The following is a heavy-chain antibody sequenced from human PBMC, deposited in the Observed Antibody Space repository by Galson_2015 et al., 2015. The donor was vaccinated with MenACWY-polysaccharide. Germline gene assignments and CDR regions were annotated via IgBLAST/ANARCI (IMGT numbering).Heavy chain of an antibody. D-gene: IGHD3-3*01. CDR2: TYYRSKWYN. CDR1: GDSVSSNSAA. CDR3: ARPHFDSYFYYYYMDV. V-gene: IGHV6-1*01. Sequence: ISGDSVSSNSAAWNWIRQSPSRGLEWLGRTYYRSKWYNNYALSVKSRITINPDTSKNQFSLQLNSVTPDDTAVYYCARPHFDSYFYYYYMDVWGKGTTVTVSS. J-gene: IGHJ6*03.